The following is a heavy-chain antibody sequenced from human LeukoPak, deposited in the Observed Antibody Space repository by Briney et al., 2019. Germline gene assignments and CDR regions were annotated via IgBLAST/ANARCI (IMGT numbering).Heavy chain of an antibody. CDR3: AKEYDSGGYGANFDY. Sequence: GGSLRLSCAASGFTFSSYAMNWVRQAPGKGLEWVSAICSNDNNTYYANSVKGRFTISRDNSKNTLSLQLNSLRAEDTAVYYCAKEYDSGGYGANFDYWGQGTLVTVSS. D-gene: IGHD3-10*01. CDR1: GFTFSSYA. V-gene: IGHV3-23*01. CDR2: ICSNDNNT. J-gene: IGHJ4*02.